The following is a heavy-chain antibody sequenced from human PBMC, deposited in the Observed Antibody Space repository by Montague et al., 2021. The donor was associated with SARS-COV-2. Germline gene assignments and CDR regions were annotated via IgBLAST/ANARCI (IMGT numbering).Heavy chain of an antibody. CDR3: ARDVRYYDFWSGRAQTSPDY. D-gene: IGHD3-3*01. V-gene: IGHV4-38-2*02. Sequence: SETLSPTCTVSGYSISGGYYWGWLRQPPGKGLEWIGSIYHSGSTXYNPSLKGRVTISVDTSKNQFSLKLSSMTAADTAVYYCARDVRYYDFWSGRAQTSPDYWGQGTLVTVSS. CDR2: IYHSGST. J-gene: IGHJ4*02. CDR1: GYSISGGYY.